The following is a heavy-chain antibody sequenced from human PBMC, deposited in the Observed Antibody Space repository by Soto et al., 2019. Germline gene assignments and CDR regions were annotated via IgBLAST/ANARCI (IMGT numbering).Heavy chain of an antibody. CDR3: VRDRSWSFDY. D-gene: IGHD6-6*01. CDR1: GITFSSYT. J-gene: IGHJ4*02. V-gene: IGHV3-48*02. CDR2: IRASGTPV. Sequence: EVQLVESGGGLVQPGGSLRLSCAASGITFSSYTMNWIRQAPGKGPEWVSNIRASGTPVYYADSVKGRFTVSRDNAKNSLYLQMSSLRDDDTAVYCCVRDRSWSFDYWGQGTLGTVSS.